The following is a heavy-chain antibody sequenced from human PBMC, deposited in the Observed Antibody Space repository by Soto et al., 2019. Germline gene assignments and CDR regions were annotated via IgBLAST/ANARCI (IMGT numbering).Heavy chain of an antibody. D-gene: IGHD3-22*01. J-gene: IGHJ4*02. CDR3: AREFSSGYYYNLDY. CDR1: GGTFSSYA. V-gene: IGHV1-69*13. CDR2: IIPIFGTA. Sequence: ASVKVSCKASGGTFSSYAISWVRQAPGQGLEWMGGIIPIFGTANYAQKFQGRVTITADESTSTAYMELSSLRSEDTAVYYCAREFSSGYYYNLDYWGQGTLVTVSS.